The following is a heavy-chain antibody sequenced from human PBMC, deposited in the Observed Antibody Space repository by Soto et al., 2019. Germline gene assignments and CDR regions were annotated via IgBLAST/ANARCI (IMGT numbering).Heavy chain of an antibody. V-gene: IGHV3-48*01. CDR1: GFTFSSYS. CDR3: GRDPPNVGSSSSYFDY. CDR2: ISSSSSTI. Sequence: EVQLVESGGGLVQPGGSLRLSCAASGFTFSSYSMNWVRQAPGKGLEWVSYISSSSSTIYYADSVKGRFTISRDNAKNSLYLQMNSLRAEDTAVYYCGRDPPNVGSSSSYFDYWGQGTLVTVSS. D-gene: IGHD6-6*01. J-gene: IGHJ4*02.